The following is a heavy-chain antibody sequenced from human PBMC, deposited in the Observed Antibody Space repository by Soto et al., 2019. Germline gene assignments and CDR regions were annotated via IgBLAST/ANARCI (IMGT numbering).Heavy chain of an antibody. CDR1: GGSFNGYY. V-gene: IGHV4-34*01. CDR3: AKGPQGGYYDSGSFYSSVY. J-gene: IGHJ4*02. Sequence: SETLSLTCAVYGGSFNGYYWSWIRQPPGKGLEWIGEINHSGSANYNPTFKSRVSISVDTSKNQLSLQLSSVTAADTAVYYCAKGPQGGYYDSGSFYSSVYWGQGTLVT. D-gene: IGHD3-10*01. CDR2: INHSGSA.